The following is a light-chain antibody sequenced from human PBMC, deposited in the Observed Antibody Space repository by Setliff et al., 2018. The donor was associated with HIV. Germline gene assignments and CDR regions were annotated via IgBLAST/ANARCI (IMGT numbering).Light chain of an antibody. CDR2: DVT. CDR1: SSDVGVYNY. CDR3: CSYAGSYTSLYV. J-gene: IGLJ1*01. V-gene: IGLV2-11*01. Sequence: QSVLTQPRSVSGSPGQSVTISCTGTSSDVGVYNYVSWYQHLPGKAPKLMIYDVTKRPSGVPDRFSGSKSGNTASLTISGLQSEDEADYYCCSYAGSYTSLYVFGTGTKVTVL.